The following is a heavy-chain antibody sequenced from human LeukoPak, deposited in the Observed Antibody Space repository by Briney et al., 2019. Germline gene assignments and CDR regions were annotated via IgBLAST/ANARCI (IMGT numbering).Heavy chain of an antibody. CDR2: IKQDGSEK. V-gene: IGHV3-7*01. CDR3: AREASIVGDPFDY. D-gene: IGHD1-26*01. J-gene: IGHJ4*02. Sequence: GGSLRLSCAASGFTFSSYWMSWVRQAPGKGLGWVANIKQDGSEKYYVDSVKGRFTISRDNAKNSLYLQMNSLRAEDTAVYYCAREASIVGDPFDYWGQGTLVTVSS. CDR1: GFTFSSYW.